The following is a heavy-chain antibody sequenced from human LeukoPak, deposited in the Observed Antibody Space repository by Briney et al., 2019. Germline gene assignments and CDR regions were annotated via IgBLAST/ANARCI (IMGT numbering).Heavy chain of an antibody. CDR3: ARGGIRSGPDY. CDR2: IYYSGST. V-gene: IGHV4-59*12. D-gene: IGHD2-15*01. Sequence: PSETLSLTCTVSGGSISSYYWSWIRQPPGKGLEWIGYIYYSGSTNYNPSLKSRVTISVDTSKNQFSLKLSSVTAADTAVYYYARGGIRSGPDYWGQGTLVTVSS. CDR1: GGSISSYY. J-gene: IGHJ4*02.